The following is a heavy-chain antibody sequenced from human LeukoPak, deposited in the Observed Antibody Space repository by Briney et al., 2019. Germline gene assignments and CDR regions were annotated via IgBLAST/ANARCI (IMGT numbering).Heavy chain of an antibody. D-gene: IGHD4-11*01. CDR2: INSDGSTT. V-gene: IGHV3-74*01. CDR1: GFTFSGHW. J-gene: IGHJ4*02. Sequence: GVLRLSCAASGFTFSGHWMHWVRQAPGKGLVWVSRINSDGSTTDYADSVRGRLTTSRDNAKNTLYLQMSSLRAEDTAVYYCARGLQGIDYWGQGTLVTVSS. CDR3: ARGLQGIDY.